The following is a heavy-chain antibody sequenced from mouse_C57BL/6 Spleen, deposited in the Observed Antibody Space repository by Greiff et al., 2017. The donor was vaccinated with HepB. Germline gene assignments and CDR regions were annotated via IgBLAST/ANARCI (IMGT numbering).Heavy chain of an antibody. J-gene: IGHJ3*01. CDR2: ISSGSSTI. Sequence: EVKLMESGGGLVKPGGSLKLSCAASGLTFSDYGMHWVRQAPEKGLEWVANISSGSSTIYYADTVKGRFTISRDNAKNTLFLQMTSLRSEDTAMYYCASPSFAYWGQGTLVTVSA. CDR1: GLTFSDYG. CDR3: ASPSFAY. V-gene: IGHV5-17*01.